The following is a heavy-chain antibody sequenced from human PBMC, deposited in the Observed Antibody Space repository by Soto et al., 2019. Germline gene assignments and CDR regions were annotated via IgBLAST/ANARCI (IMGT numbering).Heavy chain of an antibody. CDR2: ISGSGGST. V-gene: IGHV3-23*01. CDR1: GFTFSSYA. J-gene: IGHJ5*02. CDR3: AKTNYYIVVVPASTPWFDP. Sequence: GGSLRLSCAASGFTFSSYAMSWVRQAPGKGLEWVSAISGSGGSTYYADSVKGRFTISRDNSKNTLYLQRNSLRAEDTAVYYCAKTNYYIVVVPASTPWFDPWGQGTLVTVSS. D-gene: IGHD2-2*01.